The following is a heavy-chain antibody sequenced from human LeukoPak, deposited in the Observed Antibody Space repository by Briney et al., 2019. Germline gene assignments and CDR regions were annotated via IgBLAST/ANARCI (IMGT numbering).Heavy chain of an antibody. CDR1: GGSISSSSYY. CDR2: IYHSGST. Sequence: SETLSLTCTVSGGSISSSSYYWGWIRQPPGKGLEWIGEIYHSGSTNYNPSLKSRVTISVDKSKNQFSLKLSSVTAADTAVYYCARDLAIAAAGMENYWGQGTLVTVSS. D-gene: IGHD6-13*01. J-gene: IGHJ4*02. CDR3: ARDLAIAAAGMENY. V-gene: IGHV4-39*07.